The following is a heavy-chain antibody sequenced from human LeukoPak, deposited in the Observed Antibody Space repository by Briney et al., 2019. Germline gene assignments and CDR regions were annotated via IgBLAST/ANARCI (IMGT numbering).Heavy chain of an antibody. CDR2: ISGSGGST. CDR3: AKIFVTWELLTWYYFDY. Sequence: GGSLRLSCVASGITFSSYTINWVRQAPGKGLEWVSAISGSGGSTYYADSVKGRFTISRDNSKNTLYLQMNSLRAEDTAVYYCAKIFVTWELLTWYYFDYWGQGTLVTVSS. J-gene: IGHJ4*02. V-gene: IGHV3-23*01. D-gene: IGHD1-26*01. CDR1: GITFSSYT.